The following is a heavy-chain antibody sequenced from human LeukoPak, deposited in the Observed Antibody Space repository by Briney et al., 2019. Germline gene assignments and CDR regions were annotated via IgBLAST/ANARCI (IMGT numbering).Heavy chain of an antibody. CDR2: ISTNSDIR. V-gene: IGHV1-18*01. Sequence: ASVKVSCKASGYTFTNYGISWVRQAPGQGLEWMGWISTNSDIRTYAQTLQGRFTMTTDTATTTAYMELNNLTFDDTAVYYCARDWDAMNNCFDPWGQGTPVAVSS. J-gene: IGHJ5*02. CDR1: GYTFTNYG. CDR3: ARDWDAMNNCFDP. D-gene: IGHD1-26*01.